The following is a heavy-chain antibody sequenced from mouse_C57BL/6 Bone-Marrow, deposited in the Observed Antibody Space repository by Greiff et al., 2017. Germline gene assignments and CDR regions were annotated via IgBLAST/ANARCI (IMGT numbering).Heavy chain of an antibody. V-gene: IGHV1-7*01. D-gene: IGHD1-1*01. CDR2: INPSSGYT. Sequence: VQLQQSGAELAKPGASVKLSCKASGYTFTSYWMHWVKQRPGQGLEWIGYINPSSGYTKYNQKFKDKATLTADKSSSTAYMQLSSLTYEDSAVYYCTILLRRYFDVWGTGTTVTVSS. J-gene: IGHJ1*03. CDR3: TILLRRYFDV. CDR1: GYTFTSYW.